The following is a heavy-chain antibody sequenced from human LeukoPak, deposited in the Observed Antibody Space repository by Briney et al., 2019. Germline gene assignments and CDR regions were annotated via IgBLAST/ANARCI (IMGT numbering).Heavy chain of an antibody. D-gene: IGHD3-22*01. Sequence: SETLSLTCAVYGGSFSGYYWSWIRQPPGKGLEWIGEINHSGSTNYNPSLKSRATISVDTSKNQFSLKLSSVTAADTAVYYCARGANYYDSSGYYIAAGFDYWGQGTLVTVSS. J-gene: IGHJ4*02. CDR3: ARGANYYDSSGYYIAAGFDY. CDR1: GGSFSGYY. CDR2: INHSGST. V-gene: IGHV4-34*01.